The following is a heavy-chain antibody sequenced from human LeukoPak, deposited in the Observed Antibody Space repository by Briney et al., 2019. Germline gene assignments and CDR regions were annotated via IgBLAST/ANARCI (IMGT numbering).Heavy chain of an antibody. J-gene: IGHJ4*02. V-gene: IGHV3-48*03. CDR3: ARGDDYGDSLVAY. D-gene: IGHD4-17*01. Sequence: PGGSPRLSCAASGFAFSGYEMNWVRQAPGKGLEWISYISTTGRTIYYADSVKGRFTISRDNAKNSLYLQMNSLSAEDTAVYYCARGDDYGDSLVAYWGQGTLVTVSS. CDR1: GFAFSGYE. CDR2: ISTTGRTI.